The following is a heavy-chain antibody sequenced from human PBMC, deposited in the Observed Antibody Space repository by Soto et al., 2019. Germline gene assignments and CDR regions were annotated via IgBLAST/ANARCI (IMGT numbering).Heavy chain of an antibody. CDR2: ISGSGGST. Sequence: EVHLLESGGGLVQPGGSLRLSCAASGFTFSSYAMSWVRQAPGKGLEWVSAISGSGGSTYYADSVKGRFTISRDNSKNTLYLQMNSLRAEDTAVYYCAKGGYCSSTSCAFDWYFDLWGRGTLVTVSS. V-gene: IGHV3-23*01. CDR3: AKGGYCSSTSCAFDWYFDL. CDR1: GFTFSSYA. J-gene: IGHJ2*01. D-gene: IGHD2-2*01.